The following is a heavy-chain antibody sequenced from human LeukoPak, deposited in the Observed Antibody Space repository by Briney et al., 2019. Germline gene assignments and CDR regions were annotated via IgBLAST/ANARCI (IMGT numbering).Heavy chain of an antibody. D-gene: IGHD6-6*01. CDR3: ARDRISSGGLYYYYMDV. CDR2: IYYSGST. J-gene: IGHJ6*03. CDR1: GGSISSYY. V-gene: IGHV4-59*01. Sequence: KTSEILSLTCTVSGGSISSYYWSWIRQPPGKGLEWIGYIYYSGSTNYNPSLKSRVTISVDTSKNQFSLKLSSVTAADTAVYYCARDRISSGGLYYYYMDVWGKGTTVTVSS.